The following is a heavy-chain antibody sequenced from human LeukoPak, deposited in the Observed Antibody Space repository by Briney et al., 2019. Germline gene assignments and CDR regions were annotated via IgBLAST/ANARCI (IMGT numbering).Heavy chain of an antibody. CDR2: MSHSGGT. J-gene: IGHJ4*02. D-gene: IGHD3-10*01. Sequence: SETLSLTCTVSGGSISSSSYYWGWIRQPPGKGLEWIGSMSHSGGTYYNPSLKSRVTISEDTSKNQFSLKLSSVTAADTAVYYCARSRGSGSLYTSLDYWGQGTLVTVSS. CDR3: ARSRGSGSLYTSLDY. CDR1: GGSISSSSYY. V-gene: IGHV4-39*07.